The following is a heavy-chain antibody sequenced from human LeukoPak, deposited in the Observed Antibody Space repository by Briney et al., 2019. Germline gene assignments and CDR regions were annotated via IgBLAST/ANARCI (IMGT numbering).Heavy chain of an antibody. J-gene: IGHJ6*02. CDR3: ARVGFGGGTAFDYYYYGMDV. D-gene: IGHD3-16*01. CDR1: GFTFSTFG. CDR2: ISYDGSNE. V-gene: IGHV3-30*03. Sequence: PGGSLRLSCAASGFTFSTFGMNWVRQAPGKGLEWVAVISYDGSNEYYADSVKGRFTISRDNSKNTLYLQMNSLRAEDTAVYYCARVGFGGGTAFDYYYYGMDVWGQGTTVTVSS.